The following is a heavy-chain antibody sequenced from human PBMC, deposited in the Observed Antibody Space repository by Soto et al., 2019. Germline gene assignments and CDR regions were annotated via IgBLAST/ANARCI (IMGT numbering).Heavy chain of an antibody. D-gene: IGHD3-9*01. CDR1: GGSFSGYY. Sequence: TSETLSLTCAVYGGSFSGYYWSWIRQPPGKGLEWIGEINHSGSTNYNPSLKSRVTISVDTSKNQFSLKLSSVTAADTAVYYCARGISRVLRYFDWLSFDYWGQGTLVTVSS. V-gene: IGHV4-34*01. J-gene: IGHJ4*02. CDR2: INHSGST. CDR3: ARGISRVLRYFDWLSFDY.